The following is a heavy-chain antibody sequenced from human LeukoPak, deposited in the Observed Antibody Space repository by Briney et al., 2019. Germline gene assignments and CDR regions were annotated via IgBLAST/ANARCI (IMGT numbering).Heavy chain of an antibody. J-gene: IGHJ6*02. V-gene: IGHV3-64D*09. CDR2: ISDSGGST. CDR1: GFPFSSYA. CDR3: VRGYSFGPYGMDV. D-gene: IGHD2-15*01. Sequence: GGSLRLSCSASGFPFSSYAMHWGRQAPGKGLEYVSAISDSGGSTYYADSVKGRFTISRDNSKNTLYLQMSSLRAEDTAVYFCVRGYSFGPYGMDVWGQGTTVTVSS.